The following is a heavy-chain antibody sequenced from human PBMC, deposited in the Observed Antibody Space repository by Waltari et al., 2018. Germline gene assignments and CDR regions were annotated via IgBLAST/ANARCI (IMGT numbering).Heavy chain of an antibody. CDR3: ARAWDDFDY. D-gene: IGHD1-26*01. J-gene: IGHJ4*02. CDR1: GFTFSIYK. Sequence: EIQLVESGGGLVKPGGSLRLSCAASGFTFSIYKMSWVRQAQGKGREWVSAIGSGTSYIYYADSVKGRFTISRDNAKNSLYLQMNSLKVEDTAVYYCARAWDDFDYWGQGALVTVSS. V-gene: IGHV3-21*02. CDR2: IGSGTSYI.